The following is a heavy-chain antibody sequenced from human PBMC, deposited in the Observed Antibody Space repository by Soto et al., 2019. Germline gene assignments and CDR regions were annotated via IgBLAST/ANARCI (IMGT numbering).Heavy chain of an antibody. CDR2: IYYSGST. CDR1: GGSISSYY. V-gene: IGHV4-59*01. Sequence: LSLTCTVSGGSISSYYWSWIRQPPGKGLEWIGYIYYSGSTKYNPSLKSRVTISVDTSKNQFSLKVSSVTAADTAVYYCARDSGRMYYDSWSGYDYGMDVWGQGTTVTVS. CDR3: ARDSGRMYYDSWSGYDYGMDV. J-gene: IGHJ6*02. D-gene: IGHD3-3*01.